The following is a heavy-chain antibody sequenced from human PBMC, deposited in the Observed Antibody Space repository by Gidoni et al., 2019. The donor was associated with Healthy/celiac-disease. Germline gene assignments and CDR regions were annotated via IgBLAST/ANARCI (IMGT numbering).Heavy chain of an antibody. CDR3: ARHIAVAGRIHYYYYYGMDV. D-gene: IGHD6-19*01. Sequence: RSIYYSGSTYYNPSLKSRVTISVDTSKNQFSLKLSSVTAADTAVYYCARHIAVAGRIHYYYYYGMDVWGQGTTVTVSS. CDR2: IYYSGST. V-gene: IGHV4-39*01. J-gene: IGHJ6*02.